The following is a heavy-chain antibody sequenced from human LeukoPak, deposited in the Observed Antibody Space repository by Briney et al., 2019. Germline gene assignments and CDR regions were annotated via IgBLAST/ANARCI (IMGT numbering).Heavy chain of an antibody. V-gene: IGHV1-46*01. D-gene: IGHD3-22*01. Sequence: ASVKVSCKASGYTFTTYYVHWVRQAPGQGFEWMGIINPSGGSTTYAQKFRGRLTMTRDMSTSTVYMELSSLRSEDTAVYYCARDQGQWGYYPMGYWGQGTLVTVSS. CDR3: ARDQGQWGYYPMGY. J-gene: IGHJ4*02. CDR1: GYTFTTYY. CDR2: INPSGGST.